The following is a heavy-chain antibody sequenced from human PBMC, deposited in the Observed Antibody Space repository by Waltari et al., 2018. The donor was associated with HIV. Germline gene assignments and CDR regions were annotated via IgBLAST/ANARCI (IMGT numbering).Heavy chain of an antibody. D-gene: IGHD6-6*01. V-gene: IGHV3-23*01. CDR2: ISGSGGSS. CDR1: GFTFSSYA. Sequence: EVQLLESGGGLVQPGGSLRLSCAASGFTFSSYAMSWVRQAPGKGLEWVSAISGSGGSSYYADSVKGRFTISRDNSKNTLYLQMNSLRAEDTAVYYCAKGAPISSFDYYGMDVWGQGTTVTVSS. J-gene: IGHJ6*02. CDR3: AKGAPISSFDYYGMDV.